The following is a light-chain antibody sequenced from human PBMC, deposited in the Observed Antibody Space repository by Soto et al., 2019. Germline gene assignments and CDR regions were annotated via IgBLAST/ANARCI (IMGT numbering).Light chain of an antibody. CDR1: QNINNY. Sequence: DVEMTQSPSSLSASVGDRVTFTCRASQNINNYLNWYQQKPGTAPRLLIHGASTLQSEDPSTFSGGGSGTDFTRTITTLQPHDFAPYSCQQTYIFPSTFRQGNKV. CDR3: QQTYIFPST. CDR2: GAS. V-gene: IGKV1-39*01. J-gene: IGKJ1*01.